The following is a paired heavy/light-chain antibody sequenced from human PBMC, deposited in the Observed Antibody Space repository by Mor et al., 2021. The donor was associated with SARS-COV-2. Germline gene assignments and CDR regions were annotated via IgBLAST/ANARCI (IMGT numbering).Heavy chain of an antibody. CDR1: GFTFNSYA. V-gene: IGHV3-23*01. CDR2: ITGSGDST. Sequence: EVQLSESGGGLVQPGGSLRISCAASGFTFNSYAMNWVRQAPGKGLEWVSGITGSGDSTYYVNSVKGRFTISRDNSKNTLFLQMNSLRAEDTAIYYCALARDDFWSGYTSDYWGQGTLVTVSS. D-gene: IGHD3-3*01. J-gene: IGHJ4*02. CDR3: ALARDDFWSGYTSDY.
Light chain of an antibody. CDR1: SSNIGKNY. J-gene: IGLJ3*02. CDR3: VVWDDSLSAGV. Sequence: QSVVTQPPSVSAAPGQEVTISCSGTSSNIGKNYVSWYQQFPGTAPKLLIYADNERPSGIPDRFSGSKSGTSATLGISGLQTGDEANYYCVVWDDSLSAGVFGGGTKLTVL. CDR2: ADN. V-gene: IGLV1-51*01.